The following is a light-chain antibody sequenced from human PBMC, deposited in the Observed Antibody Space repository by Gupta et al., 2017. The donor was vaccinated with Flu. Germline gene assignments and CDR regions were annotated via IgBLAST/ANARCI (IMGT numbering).Light chain of an antibody. CDR1: QGVSSAY. J-gene: IGKJ1*01. CDR3: QQYVSSPWT. CDR2: GAS. V-gene: IGKV3-20*01. Sequence: ERATLSCRASQGVSSAYIAWYQQTPGQAPRLLIYGASGRATDIPDRFSGSGSGTDFTLTISRLEPEDFAVYYCQQYVSSPWTFGQGTKVEIK.